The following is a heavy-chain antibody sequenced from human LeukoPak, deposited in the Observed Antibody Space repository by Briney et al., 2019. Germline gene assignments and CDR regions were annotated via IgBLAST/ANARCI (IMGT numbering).Heavy chain of an antibody. CDR1: GFTFTSSA. D-gene: IGHD6-19*01. V-gene: IGHV1-58*02. J-gene: IGHJ4*02. CDR2: IVVGSGNT. CDR3: ARVLFYSSGNKSNRVDY. Sequence: SVKVSCKASGFTFTSSAMQWVRQARGQRLEWIGWIVVGSGNTNYAQKFQERVTITRDMSTSTAYMELSSLRSEDTAVYYCARVLFYSSGNKSNRVDYWGQGTLVTVSS.